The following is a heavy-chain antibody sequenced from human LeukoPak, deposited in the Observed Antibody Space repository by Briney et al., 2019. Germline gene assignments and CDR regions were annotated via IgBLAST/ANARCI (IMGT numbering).Heavy chain of an antibody. CDR2: IYYSGST. J-gene: IGHJ5*02. CDR3: ARDQASNWFDP. V-gene: IGHV4-59*01. CDR1: GGSISSYY. Sequence: NPSETLSLTCTVSGGSISSYYWSWIRQPPGKGLEWIGYIYYSGSTNYNPSLKSRVTISVDTSKNQFSLKLSSVTAADTAVYYCARDQASNWFDPWGQGTLVTVSS.